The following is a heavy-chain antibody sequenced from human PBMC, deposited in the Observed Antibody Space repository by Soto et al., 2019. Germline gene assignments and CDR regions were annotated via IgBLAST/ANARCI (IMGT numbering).Heavy chain of an antibody. CDR3: GRGPGGGGGL. CDR1: GFTFTNYW. J-gene: IGHJ4*02. D-gene: IGHD3-16*01. Sequence: EVQLVESGGGLVQPGGSLRLSCAASGFTFTNYWMSWVRQAPGQGLEWVANIKQDGSETYYVDSVRGRFTISRDNAKNSLYLEIPSLRADDTALYYCGRGPGGGGGLWGQGTLVAVSS. V-gene: IGHV3-7*04. CDR2: IKQDGSET.